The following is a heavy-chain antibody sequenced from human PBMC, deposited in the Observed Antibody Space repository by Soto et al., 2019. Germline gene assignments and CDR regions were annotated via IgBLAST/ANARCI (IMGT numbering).Heavy chain of an antibody. V-gene: IGHV3-9*01. Sequence: DVQLVESGGGWDRPAGSLDLSGAAPGFPLENYACNWYRQPHGKALGGFSGVSWNSGSIGYGDSVKGRFTISRDNAKNSLYLQMNSLRAEDTALYYCAKDKLRFLEWSVEGPYYMDVWGKGTTVTVSS. D-gene: IGHD3-3*01. J-gene: IGHJ6*03. CDR3: AKDKLRFLEWSVEGPYYMDV. CDR1: GFPLENYA. CDR2: VSWNSGSI.